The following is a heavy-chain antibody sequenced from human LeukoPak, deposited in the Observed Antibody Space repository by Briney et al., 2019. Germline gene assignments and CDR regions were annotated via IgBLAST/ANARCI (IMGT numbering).Heavy chain of an antibody. CDR2: INHSGST. CDR3: ARPSILRLGELLIVPNDAFDI. Sequence: SETLSLTCAVYGGSFSGYYWSWIRQPPGKGLEWIGEINHSGSTNYNPSLKSRVTISVDTSKNQFSLKLSSVTAADTAVYYCARPSILRLGELLIVPNDAFDIWGRGTMVTVSS. V-gene: IGHV4-34*01. CDR1: GGSFSGYY. D-gene: IGHD3-16*01. J-gene: IGHJ3*02.